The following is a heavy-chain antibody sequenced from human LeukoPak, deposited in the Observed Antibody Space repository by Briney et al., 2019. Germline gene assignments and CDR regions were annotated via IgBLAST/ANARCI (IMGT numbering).Heavy chain of an antibody. J-gene: IGHJ4*02. CDR3: ARDSPEVTYAFDN. Sequence: SETLSLTCTVSGGSISSYYWSWIRQPPGKGLEWIGYIYYNGSTNYNPSLKSRVTISVDTSKNQFSLRLSSVTAADTAVYYCARDSPEVTYAFDNWGQGTLVTVSS. V-gene: IGHV4-59*12. CDR1: GGSISSYY. CDR2: IYYNGST. D-gene: IGHD2-8*01.